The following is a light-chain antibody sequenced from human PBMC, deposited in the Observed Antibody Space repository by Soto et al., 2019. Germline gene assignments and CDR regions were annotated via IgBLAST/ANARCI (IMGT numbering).Light chain of an antibody. J-gene: IGKJ4*01. CDR2: TAS. V-gene: IGKV1-9*01. CDR1: QGINSY. Sequence: DIQLTQSPAFLSASVGDRVTVTCRASQGINSYLAWYQQKPVKAPKLLIYTASTLQSGVPSRFIGSGSGTEITLTITSLQPEDFAAYYCQQLYSYPLTFGGGTKVEIK. CDR3: QQLYSYPLT.